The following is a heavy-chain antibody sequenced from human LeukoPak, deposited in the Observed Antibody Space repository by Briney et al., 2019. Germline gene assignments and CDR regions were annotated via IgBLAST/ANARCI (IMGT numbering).Heavy chain of an antibody. CDR1: GGSFRNYG. V-gene: IGHV1-69*13. CDR3: ASRYCSGGNCFARDYYDYYMDV. J-gene: IGHJ6*03. D-gene: IGHD2-15*01. Sequence: SSGKVSCKASGGSFRNYGITWVRQAPAQRLEWMGGIIPIFGTANYAQKFQGRVTITAGETTRTAYMELSSLRSEDTAVYYCASRYCSGGNCFARDYYDYYMDVRGKGTTVTVSS. CDR2: IIPIFGTA.